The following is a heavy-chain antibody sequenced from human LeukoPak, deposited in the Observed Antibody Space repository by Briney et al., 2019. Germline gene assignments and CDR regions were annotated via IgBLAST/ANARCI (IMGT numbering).Heavy chain of an antibody. CDR3: ARAYGSGSYRGSDWFDP. V-gene: IGHV1-46*01. CDR1: GYTFTSYY. CDR2: INPSGGST. J-gene: IGHJ5*02. Sequence: GAPVKVSCKASGYTFTSYYMHWVRQAPGQGLEWMGIINPSGGSTSYAQKFQGRVTMTRDTSTSTVYMELSSLRSEDTAVYYCARAYGSGSYRGSDWFDPWGQGTLVTVSS. D-gene: IGHD3-10*01.